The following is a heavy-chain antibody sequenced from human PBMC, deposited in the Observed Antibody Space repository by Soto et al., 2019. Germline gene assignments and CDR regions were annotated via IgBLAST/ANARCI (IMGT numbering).Heavy chain of an antibody. CDR2: ISVGSGSI. J-gene: IGHJ3*02. D-gene: IGHD3-22*01. Sequence: EEQLVKSGGGLVQPGGSLRVPCAASGFSFRRYAMNWVRQAPGKGLEWVSYISVGSGSIFYADSVKGRFTISRDDAKNSLYQQMNTLRGEDTAVYYCVRDDRWAFDIWGQGTMVTVSS. CDR3: VRDDRWAFDI. V-gene: IGHV3-48*01. CDR1: GFSFRRYA.